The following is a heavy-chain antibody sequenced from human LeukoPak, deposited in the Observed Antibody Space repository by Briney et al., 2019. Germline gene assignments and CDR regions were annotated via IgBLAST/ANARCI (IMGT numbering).Heavy chain of an antibody. CDR3: AKDRDWYYFDY. J-gene: IGHJ4*02. D-gene: IGHD5-24*01. Sequence: PGRSLRLSCAASGFTFSSYGMHWVRQAPGKGLEWVAVISYDGSNKYYVDSVKGRFTISRDNSKNTLYLQMNSLRAEDTAVYYCAKDRDWYYFDYWGQGTLVTVSS. CDR1: GFTFSSYG. V-gene: IGHV3-30*18. CDR2: ISYDGSNK.